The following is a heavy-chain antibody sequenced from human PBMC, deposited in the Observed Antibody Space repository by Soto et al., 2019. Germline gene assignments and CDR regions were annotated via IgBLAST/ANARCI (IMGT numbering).Heavy chain of an antibody. Sequence: QVQLVQSGAEVKKPGSSVKVSCKDSGGTFSSYAISWVRQAPVQGLEWMGGISLIFGTANYAQKFQGRVTITADEYTSTAYMELSSGRSEDTAVYYWARAQLRYSRGFTPSHFAYGGQGPLVTVSS. CDR3: ARAQLRYSRGFTPSHFAY. CDR1: GGTFSSYA. V-gene: IGHV1-69*01. D-gene: IGHD6-19*01. J-gene: IGHJ4*02. CDR2: ISLIFGTA.